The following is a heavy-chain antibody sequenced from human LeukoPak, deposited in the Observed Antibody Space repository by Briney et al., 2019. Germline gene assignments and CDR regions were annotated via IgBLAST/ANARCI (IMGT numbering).Heavy chain of an antibody. D-gene: IGHD3-10*01. CDR1: GFTFSNYR. V-gene: IGHV4-34*08. Sequence: GSLRLSCAASGFTFSNYRMNWVRQAPGKGLEWIGEINHSGSTNYNPSLKSRVTISVDTSKNQFSLKLSSVTAADTAVYYCAGAKMITMVRGVIGYWGQGTLVTVSS. J-gene: IGHJ4*02. CDR2: INHSGST. CDR3: AGAKMITMVRGVIGY.